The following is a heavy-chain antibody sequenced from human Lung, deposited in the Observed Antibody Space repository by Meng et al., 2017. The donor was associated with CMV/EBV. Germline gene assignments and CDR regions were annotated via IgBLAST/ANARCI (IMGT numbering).Heavy chain of an antibody. Sequence: GGSLRLXXAASGFTFSSYGMHWVRQAPGKGLEWVAFIRYDGSNKYYADSVKGRFTISRDNSKNTLYLQMNSLRAEDTAVYYCASQDIVVVPAAIRNYYYYGMAVWGPWTXVPVAS. CDR3: ASQDIVVVPAAIRNYYYYGMAV. J-gene: IGHJ6*02. D-gene: IGHD2-2*02. V-gene: IGHV3-30*02. CDR1: GFTFSSYG. CDR2: IRYDGSNK.